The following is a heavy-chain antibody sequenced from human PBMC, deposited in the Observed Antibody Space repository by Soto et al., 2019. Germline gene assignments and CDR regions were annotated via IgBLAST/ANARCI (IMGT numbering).Heavy chain of an antibody. CDR2: IIPIFGTA. CDR3: ARANWNYHTNGGMDV. Sequence: VASVKVSCKASGGTFSSYAISWVRQAPGQGLEWMGGIIPIFGTANYAQKFQGRVTITADESTSTAYMELSSLRSEDTAVYYCARANWNYHTNGGMDVWGQGTTVTVSS. D-gene: IGHD1-7*01. V-gene: IGHV1-69*13. J-gene: IGHJ6*02. CDR1: GGTFSSYA.